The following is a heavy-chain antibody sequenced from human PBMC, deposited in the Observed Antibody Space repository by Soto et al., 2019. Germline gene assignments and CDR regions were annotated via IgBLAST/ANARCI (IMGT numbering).Heavy chain of an antibody. CDR3: ARDGQYDSSGIMDV. Sequence: QVQLEESGPGLVKPSGTLSPTCAVSGGSISSSTWWSWVRQPPGKGLEWIGEVYPSGITHYNPSLKSRITISIEKSKNQFSLKLSSVTAADTAVYYCARDGQYDSSGIMDVWGQGTTVTVSS. J-gene: IGHJ6*02. CDR2: VYPSGIT. D-gene: IGHD3-22*01. CDR1: GGSISSSTW. V-gene: IGHV4-4*02.